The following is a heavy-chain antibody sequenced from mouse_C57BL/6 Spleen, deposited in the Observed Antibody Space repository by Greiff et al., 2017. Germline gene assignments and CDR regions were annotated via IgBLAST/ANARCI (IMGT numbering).Heavy chain of an antibody. CDR3: ARGGAQATQYYFDY. CDR1: GYAFSSYW. CDR2: IYPGDGDT. Sequence: QVQLQQSGAELVKPGASVKISCKASGYAFSSYWMNWVKQRPGKGLEWIGQIYPGDGDTNYNGKFKGKATLTADQSSSTAYMQLSSLTSEDSAVYFCARGGAQATQYYFDYWGQGTTLTVSS. D-gene: IGHD3-2*02. J-gene: IGHJ2*01. V-gene: IGHV1-80*01.